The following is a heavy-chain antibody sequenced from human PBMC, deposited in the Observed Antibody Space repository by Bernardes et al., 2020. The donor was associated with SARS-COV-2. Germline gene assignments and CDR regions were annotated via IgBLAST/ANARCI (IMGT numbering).Heavy chain of an antibody. J-gene: IGHJ4*02. CDR2: TYYRSKWYN. Sequence: FSLISSISGDRLSSNRATWPWIWPSPSRGLEWLGRTYYRSKWYNDYAVSVKSRITINPDTSKNQFSLQLNSVAPGDTAVYYCARGAPFFDLWGQGTLVTVSS. D-gene: IGHD3-10*01. CDR1: GDRLSSNRAT. CDR3: ARGAPFFDL. V-gene: IGHV6-1*01.